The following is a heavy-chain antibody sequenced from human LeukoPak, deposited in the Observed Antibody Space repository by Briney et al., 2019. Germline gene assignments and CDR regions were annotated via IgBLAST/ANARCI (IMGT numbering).Heavy chain of an antibody. Sequence: PGGSLRLSCAASGFTFSSYAMHWVRQAPDKGLEWVAVISYDGSNKYYADSVKGRFTISRDNSKNTLYLQMNSLRAEDTAVYYCAREGSGIAVAGLFDYWGQGTLVTVSS. CDR2: ISYDGSNK. CDR1: GFTFSSYA. CDR3: AREGSGIAVAGLFDY. V-gene: IGHV3-30-3*01. J-gene: IGHJ4*02. D-gene: IGHD6-19*01.